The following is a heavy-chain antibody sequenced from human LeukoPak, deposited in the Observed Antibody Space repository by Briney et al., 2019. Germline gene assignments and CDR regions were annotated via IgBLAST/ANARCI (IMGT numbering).Heavy chain of an antibody. D-gene: IGHD6-19*01. CDR2: IYPGDSDT. Sequence: GEFLKISCKGSGYSFISYWIAWVRQMPGKGLEWMGIIYPGDSDTRYSPSFQDQVTISADKSISTAYLQWSSLKASDTAMYYCARGSIAVANFDYWGQGTLVTVSS. V-gene: IGHV5-51*01. CDR1: GYSFISYW. J-gene: IGHJ4*02. CDR3: ARGSIAVANFDY.